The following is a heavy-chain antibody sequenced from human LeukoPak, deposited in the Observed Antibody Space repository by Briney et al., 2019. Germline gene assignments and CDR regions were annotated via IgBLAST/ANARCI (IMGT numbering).Heavy chain of an antibody. CDR1: GFNFSLYG. J-gene: IGHJ6*03. CDR3: ARESERWYRLYYYYYMDV. Sequence: PGRSLRLSCAASGFNFSLYGMHWVRQAPGKGLEWMAVISYDGSIKYYADSVKGRFTISRDNSKNTLYLQMNSLRAEDTAVYYCARESERWYRLYYYYYMDVWGKGTTVTISS. D-gene: IGHD4-23*01. V-gene: IGHV3-30*03. CDR2: ISYDGSIK.